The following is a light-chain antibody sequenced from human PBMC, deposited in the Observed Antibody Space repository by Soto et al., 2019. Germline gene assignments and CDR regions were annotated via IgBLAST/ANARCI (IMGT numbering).Light chain of an antibody. CDR1: QSISGY. Sequence: IVWTQSPATLSLSPGARATLSCRASQSISGYLAWYQQKPSQAPRLLIYDTSNRATGIPARFSGSGSETDFTLTISILQPEDFAVYYCQQRSNWPLTFGRGTKVDIK. V-gene: IGKV3-11*01. CDR3: QQRSNWPLT. J-gene: IGKJ4*01. CDR2: DTS.